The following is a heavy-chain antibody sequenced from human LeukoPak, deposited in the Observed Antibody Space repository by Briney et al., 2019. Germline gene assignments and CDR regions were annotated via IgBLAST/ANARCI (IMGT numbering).Heavy chain of an antibody. CDR1: GFTFSSYS. Sequence: GGSLRLSCAASGFTFSSYSMNWVRQAPGKGLEWVSSISSSSSYIYYADSVKGRFTISRDNAKNSLYLQMNSLRAEDTAVYYCARGPSEGRYPAYFDYWGQGTLVTVSS. CDR3: ARGPSEGRYPAYFDY. J-gene: IGHJ4*02. V-gene: IGHV3-21*01. CDR2: ISSSSSYI. D-gene: IGHD1-26*01.